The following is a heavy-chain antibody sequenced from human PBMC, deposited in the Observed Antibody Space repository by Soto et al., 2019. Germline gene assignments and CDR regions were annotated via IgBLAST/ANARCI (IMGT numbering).Heavy chain of an antibody. Sequence: GGSLRLSCAASGFTFSSYAMSWVRQAPGKGLEWVSAISGSGGSTYYADCMKGRFTISRDNSKNTQYLQMNSLGAEDTAVDYGAKDRKDIAASDSFDYWGQGTLVTVSS. CDR3: AKDRKDIAASDSFDY. D-gene: IGHD6-13*01. CDR1: GFTFSSYA. J-gene: IGHJ4*02. V-gene: IGHV3-23*01. CDR2: ISGSGGST.